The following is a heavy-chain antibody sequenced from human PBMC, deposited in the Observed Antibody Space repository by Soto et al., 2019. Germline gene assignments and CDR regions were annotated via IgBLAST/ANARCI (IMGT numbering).Heavy chain of an antibody. CDR3: AKDLSGENQ. V-gene: IGHV3-30-3*01. D-gene: IGHD7-27*01. CDR2: ISYDRNNK. J-gene: IGHJ3*01. CDR1: GFTFSTYA. Sequence: QVQLVESGGGVVQPGTSLRLSCAASGFTFSTYAMHWVRQAPGKGLEWVAVISYDRNNKYYADSVKGRFTISRDNSKSTLDLQMNSLRTEDTAVYYCAKDLSGENQWGQGTMVTVSS.